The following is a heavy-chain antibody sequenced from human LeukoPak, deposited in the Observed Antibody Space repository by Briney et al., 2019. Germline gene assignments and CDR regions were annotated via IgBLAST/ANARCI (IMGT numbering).Heavy chain of an antibody. CDR3: ARVVAILRFFDWLSPI. J-gene: IGHJ3*02. CDR1: GYTFTSYA. V-gene: IGHV1-3*04. Sequence: ASVKVSCKASGYTFTSYAMHWVRQAPGQRLEWMGWINTGNGNTKYSQKFQGRVTISRDTSASTAYMELSSLRSEDTAVYYCARVVAILRFFDWLSPIWGQGTMVTVSS. CDR2: INTGNGNT. D-gene: IGHD3-9*01.